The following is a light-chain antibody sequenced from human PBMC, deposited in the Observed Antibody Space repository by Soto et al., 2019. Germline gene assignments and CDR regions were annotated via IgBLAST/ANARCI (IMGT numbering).Light chain of an antibody. Sequence: EIVLTQSPATLSLSPGERATLSCRASQSVSSYLAWYQQKPGQAPRLLIYDASNRATGIPARFSGSGSGTDFTLTISGLEPEDFAVYYCHQRSNWPPQSTFGPGTKVDIK. CDR1: QSVSSY. CDR3: HQRSNWPPQST. V-gene: IGKV3-11*01. J-gene: IGKJ3*01. CDR2: DAS.